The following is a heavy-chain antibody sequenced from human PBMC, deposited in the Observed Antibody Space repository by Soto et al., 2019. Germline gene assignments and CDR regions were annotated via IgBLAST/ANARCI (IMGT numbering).Heavy chain of an antibody. CDR1: GGSISSGGYY. J-gene: IGHJ4*01. V-gene: IGHV4-31*01. CDR3: ARGVLH. CDR2: ISYSGST. Sequence: QVQLQESGPGLVQPSQTLSLTCTVSGGSISSGGYYWSWIRQHPGTGLEWIGHISYSGSTYYNTXLXRXXTISADTSRNQFSLIVNSLTAADTAVYYCARGVLHWGQGTLVTVSS.